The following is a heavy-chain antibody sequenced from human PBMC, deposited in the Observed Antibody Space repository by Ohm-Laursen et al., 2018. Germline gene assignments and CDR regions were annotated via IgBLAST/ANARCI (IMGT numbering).Heavy chain of an antibody. Sequence: GASVKVSCKASGGTFSSYAISWVRQAPGQGLEWMGRIIPILGIANYAQKFQGRVTITADKSTSTAYMELSSLRSEDTAVYYCAKGVGAANWFDPWGQGTLVTVSS. V-gene: IGHV1-69*04. CDR2: IIPILGIA. D-gene: IGHD2-15*01. CDR1: GGTFSSYA. J-gene: IGHJ5*02. CDR3: AKGVGAANWFDP.